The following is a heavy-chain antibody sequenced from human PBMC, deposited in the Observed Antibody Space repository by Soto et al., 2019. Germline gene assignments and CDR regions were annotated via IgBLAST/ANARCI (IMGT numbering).Heavy chain of an antibody. CDR2: IFPGDSDT. D-gene: IGHD5-12*01. Sequence: GESLKLSCKTSGYNFAGYWIGWVRQMPGKGLEWLGIIFPGDSDTKYSPSFQGQVIIAADKSTRTAYLQWSSLKASATAIYYCARQRGMDVWAQGTTVTVSS. V-gene: IGHV5-51*01. CDR3: ARQRGMDV. J-gene: IGHJ6*02. CDR1: GYNFAGYW.